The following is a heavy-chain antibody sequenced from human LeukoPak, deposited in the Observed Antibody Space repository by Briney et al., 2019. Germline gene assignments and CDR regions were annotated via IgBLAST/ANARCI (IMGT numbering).Heavy chain of an antibody. CDR3: ARATIPDNY. CDR2: ITNSGAST. J-gene: IGHJ4*02. Sequence: GGSLRLSCAASGFTFSSYSMNWVRPAPAKGLEWVSVITNSGASTYYTHSLKGRFTISRNNSKNPVYLQMNSLRAEDTAIYYCARATIPDNYWGQGTLVTVSS. CDR1: GFTFSSYS. V-gene: IGHV3-23*01.